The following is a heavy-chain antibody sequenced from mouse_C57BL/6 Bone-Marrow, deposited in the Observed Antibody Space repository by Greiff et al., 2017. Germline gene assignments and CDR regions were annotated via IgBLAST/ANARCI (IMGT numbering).Heavy chain of an antibody. CDR2: IYPGSGST. J-gene: IGHJ4*01. V-gene: IGHV1-55*01. D-gene: IGHD1-1*01. CDR1: GYTFTSYW. CDR3: ARRDYYGSSYAMDY. Sequence: QVQLQQPGAELVKPGASVKMSCKASGYTFTSYWITWVKQRPGQGLEWIGDIYPGSGSTNYNEKFKSKATLTVDTSSSTAYMQLSSLTSEESAVYYCARRDYYGSSYAMDYWGQGTSVTVSS.